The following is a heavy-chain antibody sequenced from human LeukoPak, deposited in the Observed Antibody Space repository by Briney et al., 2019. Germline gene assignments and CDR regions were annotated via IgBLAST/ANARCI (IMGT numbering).Heavy chain of an antibody. V-gene: IGHV3-48*03. CDR1: GFTFSSYE. Sequence: GGSLRLSCAASGFTFSSYEMNWVRQAPGKGLEWVSYISSSGSTIYYADSVKGRFTISRDNAKNSLYLQMNSLRAEDTAVYYCARDPYYGDYVVWGQGTPVTVSS. CDR3: ARDPYYGDYVV. J-gene: IGHJ4*02. D-gene: IGHD4-17*01. CDR2: ISSSGSTI.